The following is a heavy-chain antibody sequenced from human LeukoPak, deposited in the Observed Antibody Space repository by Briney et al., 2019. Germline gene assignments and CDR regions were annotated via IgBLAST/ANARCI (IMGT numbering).Heavy chain of an antibody. CDR3: ARHNVYCRGGRCYPDWFDP. CDR1: GGSISNYF. V-gene: IGHV4-59*08. CDR2: IYYSGSN. D-gene: IGHD2-15*01. J-gene: IGHJ5*02. Sequence: SETLSLTCTVSGGSISNYFWNWIRQPPGKGLEWIAYIYYSGSNNYNPSLKSRVTISVDTSKNQFSLKLTSVTAADTAVYYCARHNVYCRGGRCYPDWFDPWGLGTLVTVSS.